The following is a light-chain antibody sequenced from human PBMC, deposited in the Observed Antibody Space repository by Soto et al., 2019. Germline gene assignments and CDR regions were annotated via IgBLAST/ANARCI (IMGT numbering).Light chain of an antibody. V-gene: IGKV3-11*01. Sequence: EIVVTQSPATLSLSLGERATLSCRTSQSVTAWVAWYQHRPGQATRLLIFDASNRAPDIPARFSGSGSGTDFIRTISGLAPEDSAVYYCAQRHWPWTVGPG. CDR3: AQRHWPWT. J-gene: IGKJ3*01. CDR1: QSVTAW. CDR2: DAS.